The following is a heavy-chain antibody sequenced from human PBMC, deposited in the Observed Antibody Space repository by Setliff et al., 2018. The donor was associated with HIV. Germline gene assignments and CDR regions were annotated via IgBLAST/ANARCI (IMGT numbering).Heavy chain of an antibody. V-gene: IGHV4-34*01. CDR2: MQHSGRT. J-gene: IGHJ6*03. D-gene: IGHD6-13*01. CDR3: ARVSCSSWYSIPLYYYYSMDV. CDR1: GGSFSGYC. Sequence: PSETLSLTCAVYGGSFSGYCWSWIRQPPGKGLGWIGEMQHSGRTNYNPSLRSRVTTSVDTSKSQFSLKLSSVTAADTAVYYCARVSCSSWYSIPLYYYYSMDVWGKGTTVTVSS.